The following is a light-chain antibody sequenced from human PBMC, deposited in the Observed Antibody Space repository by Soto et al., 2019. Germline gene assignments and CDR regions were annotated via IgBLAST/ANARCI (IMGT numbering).Light chain of an antibody. Sequence: QSVLTQPPSASGTPGQRVTISCSGSSSNIGSSTVTWYQQLPGTAPKLLIHSNNHRPSGIPDRFSGSKSGTSASLAIGGLQSEDEADYYCAAWDDSLNGDVFGTGTKVTVL. V-gene: IGLV1-44*01. CDR1: SSNIGSST. J-gene: IGLJ1*01. CDR2: SNN. CDR3: AAWDDSLNGDV.